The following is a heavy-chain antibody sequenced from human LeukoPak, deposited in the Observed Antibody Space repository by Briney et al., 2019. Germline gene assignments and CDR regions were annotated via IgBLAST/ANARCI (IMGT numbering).Heavy chain of an antibody. Sequence: PGGSLRLSCAASGFTFSSYSMNWVRQAPGKGLEWVSSISSSSSYKYYADSVKGRFTISRDNAKNSLYLQMNSLRAEDTAVYYCASRRSGYYPGYWGQGTLVTVSS. V-gene: IGHV3-21*01. CDR3: ASRRSGYYPGY. D-gene: IGHD3-22*01. CDR2: ISSSSSYK. J-gene: IGHJ4*02. CDR1: GFTFSSYS.